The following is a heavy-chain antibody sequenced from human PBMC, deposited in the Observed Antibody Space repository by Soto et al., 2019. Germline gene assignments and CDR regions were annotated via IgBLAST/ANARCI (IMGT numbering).Heavy chain of an antibody. CDR1: GYTFTSYD. Sequence: QVQLVQSGAEGKKPGASVKVSCKASGYTFTSYDINWVRQATGQGLEWMGWMNPNSGNTGYAQKFQGRVTMTRNTSICTAYMELSSLRSEDTAVYYCARGINYYDSGDDAFDIWGQGTMVTVSS. CDR3: ARGINYYDSGDDAFDI. V-gene: IGHV1-8*01. D-gene: IGHD3-10*01. CDR2: MNPNSGNT. J-gene: IGHJ3*02.